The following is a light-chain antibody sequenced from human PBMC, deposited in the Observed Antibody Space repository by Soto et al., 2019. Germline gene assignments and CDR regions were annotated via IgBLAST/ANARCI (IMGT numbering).Light chain of an antibody. CDR2: GAS. Sequence: EIVLTQSPGTLSLSPGERATLSCRASQSVSSSYLAWYQQKPGQAPRLLIYGASSRATGSPATCSGSGSGTDFTLTTSRLEPEDFAVYYCQQYGSSRYTFGQGTKLEIK. J-gene: IGKJ2*01. CDR3: QQYGSSRYT. CDR1: QSVSSSY. V-gene: IGKV3-20*01.